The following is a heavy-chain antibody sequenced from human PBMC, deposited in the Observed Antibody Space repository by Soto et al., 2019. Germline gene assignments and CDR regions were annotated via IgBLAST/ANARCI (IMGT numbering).Heavy chain of an antibody. Sequence: LSLTCSVSGGSVSSTSHYWGWIRQPPGKGLVWIGNIYYSGSTYYNPSLKSRVTISVDTSKNQFSLKSYSVAAADTAVYYCARGPFVSVRARYYFDYWGQGTLVTVSS. D-gene: IGHD3-16*01. V-gene: IGHV4-39*02. CDR1: GGSVSSTSHY. CDR2: IYYSGST. CDR3: ARGPFVSVRARYYFDY. J-gene: IGHJ4*02.